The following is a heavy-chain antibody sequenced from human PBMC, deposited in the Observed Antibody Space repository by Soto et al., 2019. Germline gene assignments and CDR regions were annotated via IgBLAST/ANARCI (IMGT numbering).Heavy chain of an antibody. V-gene: IGHV3-23*01. CDR3: AQGSGYSYSYTLWFDP. CDR1: GFTVRSYA. D-gene: IGHD5-18*01. Sequence: GGSLRLSCAASGFTVRSYAMSWVRQAPGKGLEWVSDISGSGGSTYHTDSVKGRFIISRDNSKNTLYLQMNSLRAEDTAVYYCAQGSGYSYSYTLWFDPWGQGTLVTVSS. CDR2: ISGSGGST. J-gene: IGHJ5*02.